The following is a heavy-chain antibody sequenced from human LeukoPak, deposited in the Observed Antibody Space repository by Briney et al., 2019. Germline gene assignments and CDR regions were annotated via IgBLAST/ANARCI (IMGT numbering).Heavy chain of an antibody. D-gene: IGHD6-6*01. CDR1: GFAFSSYA. J-gene: IGHJ4*02. Sequence: GGSLRLSSAASGFAFSSYAMHWVRQTPGKGLERVAVISYDGSNKNYTDSVKGRFTISRDNYNNTLYPQRNSLRAEDMAVYYCAREGPVAARPTYGEYCGQRTLVTVSS. CDR2: ISYDGSNK. V-gene: IGHV3-30*14. CDR3: AREGPVAARPTYGEY.